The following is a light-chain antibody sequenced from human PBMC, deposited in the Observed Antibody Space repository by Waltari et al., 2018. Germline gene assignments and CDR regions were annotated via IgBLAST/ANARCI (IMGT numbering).Light chain of an antibody. J-gene: IGLJ2*01. CDR3: SSYTSSSTVV. Sequence: QSALTQPASVTGSPGPSVTISCTGTSSDIGVYNFVSWYQQHPGKAPKLMIYDVTNRPSGVSDRFSASKSGNTASLTISGLQAEDEGDYYCSSYTSSSTVVFGGGTKLTVL. V-gene: IGLV2-14*03. CDR1: SSDIGVYNF. CDR2: DVT.